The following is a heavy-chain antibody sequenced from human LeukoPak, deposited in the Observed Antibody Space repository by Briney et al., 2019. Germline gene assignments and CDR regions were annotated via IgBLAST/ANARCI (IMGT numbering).Heavy chain of an antibody. CDR2: FDPEDGET. CDR1: GYTLTELS. V-gene: IGHV1-24*01. Sequence: GASVKVSCKVSGYTLTELSMHWVRQAPGKGLEWMGGFDPEDGETIYAQKLQGRVTMTTDTSTSTAYMELRSLRSDDTAVYYCARFEGGYFDWLLPGDYWGQGTLVTVSS. J-gene: IGHJ4*02. CDR3: ARFEGGYFDWLLPGDY. D-gene: IGHD3-9*01.